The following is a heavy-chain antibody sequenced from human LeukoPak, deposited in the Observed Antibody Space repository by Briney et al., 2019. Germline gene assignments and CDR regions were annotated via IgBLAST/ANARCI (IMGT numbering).Heavy chain of an antibody. J-gene: IGHJ4*02. D-gene: IGHD3-10*01. CDR1: GFTCSTLE. V-gene: IGHV3-48*03. CDR2: ISSSGSTI. Sequence: QPGGSLRLSCAASGFTCSTLEMTWVRQAPGKGLEWVSYISSSGSTIYYADSVKGRFTISRDNAKNSLYLQMNSLRVEDTAIYHCARGRFGLDWGQGTLVTVSS. CDR3: ARGRFGLD.